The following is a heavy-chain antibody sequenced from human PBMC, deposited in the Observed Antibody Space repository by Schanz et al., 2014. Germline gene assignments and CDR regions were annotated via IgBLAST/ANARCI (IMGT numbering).Heavy chain of an antibody. CDR2: INTNTANP. V-gene: IGHV7-4-1*02. J-gene: IGHJ4*02. D-gene: IGHD5-12*01. Sequence: QVQLVQSGAEVKKPGVSVKVSCKASGYTFSSYGISWVRQAPGQGLEWMGWINTNTANPTYAQGFTGRFVYTLDASVTTAYLEISSLKAEDTAVYYCARGYSGYSHFDYWGQGALVTVSS. CDR1: GYTFSSYG. CDR3: ARGYSGYSHFDY.